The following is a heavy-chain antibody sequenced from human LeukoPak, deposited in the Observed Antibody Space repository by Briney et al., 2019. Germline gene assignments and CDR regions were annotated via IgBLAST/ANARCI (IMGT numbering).Heavy chain of an antibody. CDR2: ISAYNGNT. J-gene: IGHJ3*02. D-gene: IGHD2-2*01. CDR3: ARALQRYCSSTSCYAFDI. CDR1: GYTFTSYG. Sequence: ASVKVSCKASGYTFTSYGISWVRQAPGQGLEWMGWISAYNGNTNYAQKLQGRVTMTTDTSTSTAYMELRSLRSDDTAVYYCARALQRYCSSTSCYAFDIWGQGTTVTVSS. V-gene: IGHV1-18*01.